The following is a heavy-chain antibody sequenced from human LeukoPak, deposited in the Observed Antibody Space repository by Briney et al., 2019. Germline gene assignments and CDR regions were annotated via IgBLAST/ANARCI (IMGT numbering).Heavy chain of an antibody. CDR1: GGSISSYY. V-gene: IGHV4-59*08. J-gene: IGHJ5*02. CDR3: ASSMITWGGVISNWFDP. CDR2: INYSGST. Sequence: SETLSLTCVVSGGSISSYYWSWIRQPPGKGLEWIGYINYSGSTNYNPSLKSRVTISVDTSKNQFSLKMTSVTAADTAVYYCASSMITWGGVISNWFDPWGQGTLVTVSS. D-gene: IGHD3-16*01.